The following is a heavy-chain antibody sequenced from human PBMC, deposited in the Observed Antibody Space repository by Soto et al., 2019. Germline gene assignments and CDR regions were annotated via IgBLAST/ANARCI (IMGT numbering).Heavy chain of an antibody. CDR3: AKDQGSSWYEIDY. D-gene: IGHD6-13*01. Sequence: PGGSLRLSCAASGFTFSNYAVTWVRQAPGKGLEWASTISGSGGSTYYADSVKGRFTISRDNSKNTLYLQMNSLRAEDTAVYYCAKDQGSSWYEIDYWAQETLVPVSS. V-gene: IGHV3-23*01. J-gene: IGHJ4*02. CDR1: GFTFSNYA. CDR2: ISGSGGST.